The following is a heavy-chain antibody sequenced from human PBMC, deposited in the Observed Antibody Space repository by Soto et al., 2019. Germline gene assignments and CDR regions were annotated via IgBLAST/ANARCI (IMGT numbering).Heavy chain of an antibody. CDR3: AGGYCSSTSCLDY. J-gene: IGHJ4*02. D-gene: IGHD2-2*01. CDR2: IWYDGSNK. CDR1: GFTFSSYG. Sequence: GGSLRLSCAASGFTFSSYGMHWVRQAPGKGLEWVAVIWYDGSNKYYADSVKGRFTISRDNSKNTRYLQMNSLRAEDTAVYYCAGGYCSSTSCLDYWGQGTLVTVSS. V-gene: IGHV3-33*01.